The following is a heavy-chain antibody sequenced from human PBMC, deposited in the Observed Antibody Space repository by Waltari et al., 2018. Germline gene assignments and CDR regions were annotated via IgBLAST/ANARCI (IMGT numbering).Heavy chain of an antibody. V-gene: IGHV4-4*02. D-gene: IGHD6-13*01. J-gene: IGHJ6*02. CDR2: RYHSGST. Sequence: QVQLQESGPGLVKPSVTLSLTCAVSGGSISSSNWWSWVRQPPGTGLEWIGERYHSGSTNYHPSLKSRVTISVDKSKNQFSRKLSSVTAADTAVYYCARINRAAGNNYYGMDVWGQGTTVTVSS. CDR1: GGSISSSNW. CDR3: ARINRAAGNNYYGMDV.